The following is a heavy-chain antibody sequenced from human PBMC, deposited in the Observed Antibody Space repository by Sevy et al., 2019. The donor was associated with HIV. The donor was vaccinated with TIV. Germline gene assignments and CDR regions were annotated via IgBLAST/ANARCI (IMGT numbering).Heavy chain of an antibody. V-gene: IGHV3-11*06. D-gene: IGHD6-13*01. CDR2: ISSSSSYT. J-gene: IGHJ6*02. Sequence: GGSLRLPCAASGFTFSDYYMSWIRQAPGKGLEWVSYISSSSSYTNYADSVKGRFTISRDNAKNSLYLQMNSLRAEDTAVYYCARVSSSWYDYYYYGMDVWGQGTTVTVSS. CDR3: ARVSSSWYDYYYYGMDV. CDR1: GFTFSDYY.